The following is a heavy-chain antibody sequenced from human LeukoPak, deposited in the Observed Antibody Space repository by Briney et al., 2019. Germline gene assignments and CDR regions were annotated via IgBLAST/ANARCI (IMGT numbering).Heavy chain of an antibody. J-gene: IGHJ4*02. D-gene: IGHD6-13*01. CDR2: IEQDGSGK. Sequence: GGSLRLSCAASGFTFSNYWMSWVRQAPGKGLAWAANIEQDGSGKYYVDSVKGRFTISRDNAKNSLYLPMNSLRAEDTAVYYCARDATDAAAGLDYWGQGTLVTVSS. V-gene: IGHV3-7*01. CDR3: ARDATDAAAGLDY. CDR1: GFTFSNYW.